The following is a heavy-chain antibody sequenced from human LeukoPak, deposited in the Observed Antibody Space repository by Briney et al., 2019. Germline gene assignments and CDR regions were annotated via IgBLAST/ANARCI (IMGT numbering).Heavy chain of an antibody. Sequence: GGSLRLSCAASGFTFSSHGMNWVRQAPGKGLEWVANIKKDGSEKYYVDSVKGRFTISRDNAKTSLYLQMNSLRAEDTAVYYCARHLSGVTGYTYGRGIDYWGQGTLVTVSS. CDR1: GFTFSSHG. CDR3: ARHLSGVTGYTYGRGIDY. D-gene: IGHD5-18*01. CDR2: IKKDGSEK. J-gene: IGHJ4*02. V-gene: IGHV3-7*01.